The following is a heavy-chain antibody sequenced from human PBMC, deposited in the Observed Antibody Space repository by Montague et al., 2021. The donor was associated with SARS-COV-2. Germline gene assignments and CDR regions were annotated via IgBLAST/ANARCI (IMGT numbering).Heavy chain of an antibody. CDR3: MRAGGYGNRPPL. Sequence: SETLSLTCAVSGASVVSTDWGRIVRPPPGNRLEMGCGIYDTASNNYNPPLNRPVTMSVAKSNNQFSLQLKDLTAADTAVYFCMRAGGYGNRPPLWGQGALVIVSS. J-gene: IGHJ4*02. CDR2: IYDTASN. V-gene: IGHV4-4*02. CDR1: GASVVSTDW. D-gene: IGHD6-19*01.